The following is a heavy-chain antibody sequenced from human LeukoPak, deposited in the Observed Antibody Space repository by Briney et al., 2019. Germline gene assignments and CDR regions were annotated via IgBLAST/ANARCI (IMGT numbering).Heavy chain of an antibody. J-gene: IGHJ3*02. CDR3: ARDRWELQGAFDI. V-gene: IGHV3-21*01. CDR1: GFTFSSYS. Sequence: KTGGSLRLSCAASGFTFSSYSMNWVRQAPGKGLEWVSSISSSSSYIYYADSVKGRFTISRDNAKNSLYLQMNSLRAEDTAVYYCARDRWELQGAFDIWGQGTMVTVSS. D-gene: IGHD1-26*01. CDR2: ISSSSSYI.